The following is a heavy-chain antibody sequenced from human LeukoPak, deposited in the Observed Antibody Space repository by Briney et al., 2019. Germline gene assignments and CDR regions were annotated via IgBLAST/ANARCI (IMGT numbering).Heavy chain of an antibody. CDR1: GYTFTSYA. CDR3: ARDNGYYDSSGYYWYYFDY. J-gene: IGHJ4*02. CDR2: INTGNDNT. D-gene: IGHD3-22*01. V-gene: IGHV1-3*03. Sequence: ASVKVSCKASGYTFTSYAIHWVRQAPGQRLEWMGWINTGNDNTKYAQEFQGRVTINMDASASTVNMELSSLSSEDMAVYYCARDNGYYDSSGYYWYYFDYWGQGTLVTVSS.